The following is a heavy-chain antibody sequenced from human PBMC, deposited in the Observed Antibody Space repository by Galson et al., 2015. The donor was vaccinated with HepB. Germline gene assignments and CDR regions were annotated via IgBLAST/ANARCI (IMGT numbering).Heavy chain of an antibody. CDR1: GGTFSSYT. J-gene: IGHJ5*02. V-gene: IGHV1-69*04. CDR2: IIPILGIA. Sequence: SVKVSCKASGGTFSSYTISWVRQAPGQGLEWMGRIIPILGIANYAQKFQGRVTITADKSTSTAYMELSSLRSEDTAVYYCARDREGFGGEIWPDPWGQGTLVTVSS. D-gene: IGHD3-10*01. CDR3: ARDREGFGGEIWPDP.